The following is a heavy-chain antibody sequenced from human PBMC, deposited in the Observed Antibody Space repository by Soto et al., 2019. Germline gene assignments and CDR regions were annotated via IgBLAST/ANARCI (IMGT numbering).Heavy chain of an antibody. Sequence: QVQLQESGPGLVKPSQTLSLTCTVSGGSISVGVYYWNWIRQLPGKGPEWIGYTYHTGSTYYNPSLASRVTISVDPFKNQFSLRLSSVTAADTAVYYCARIGNPDASLYFDYWGQGTLVTVSS. D-gene: IGHD2-2*01. CDR3: ARIGNPDASLYFDY. V-gene: IGHV4-31*03. CDR1: GGSISVGVYY. CDR2: TYHTGST. J-gene: IGHJ4*02.